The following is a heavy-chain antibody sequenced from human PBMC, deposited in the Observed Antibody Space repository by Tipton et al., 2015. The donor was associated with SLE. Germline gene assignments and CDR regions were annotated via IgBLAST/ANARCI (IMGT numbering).Heavy chain of an antibody. D-gene: IGHD3-3*01. CDR1: GYSISSDYY. J-gene: IGHJ5*02. Sequence: LRLSCSVSGYSISSDYYWGWIRQPPGKGLEWIAIIHHTGSTDYNSFLKRRVSISVDTSKNQFSLNLSSVTAADTAVYYCARGVPMLYDFRSASWLGPFDAWGQGNLVVVSS. CDR3: ARGVPMLYDFRSASWLGPFDA. CDR2: IHHTGST. V-gene: IGHV4-38-2*02.